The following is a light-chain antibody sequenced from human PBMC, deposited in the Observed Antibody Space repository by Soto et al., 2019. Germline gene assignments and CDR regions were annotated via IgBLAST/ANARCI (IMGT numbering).Light chain of an antibody. CDR1: KSDIGIYDF. CDR3: KSYAGSNTYV. V-gene: IGLV2-8*01. Sequence: QSVLTQPPSASGSPGQSVTISCTGSKSDIGIYDFVSWYQHHPGKAPRLIIYEVVQRPSGVPDRFSGSKSGNTAYLTVSGLHAADEADYFCKSYAGSNTYVFGTGTKLTVL. J-gene: IGLJ1*01. CDR2: EVV.